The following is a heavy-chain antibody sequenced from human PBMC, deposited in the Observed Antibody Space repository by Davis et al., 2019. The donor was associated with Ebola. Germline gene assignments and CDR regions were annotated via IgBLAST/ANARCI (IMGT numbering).Heavy chain of an antibody. CDR3: ARGFRGWFDP. CDR1: GFIFGTHS. Sequence: GESLKISCAASGFIFGTHSMHWVRQAPGKGLEWVAVISYDGSDQCYKDSVKGRFTISRDNSKNTLYLQMNSLTTEDTAVYYCARGFRGWFDPWGQGTLVTVSS. J-gene: IGHJ5*02. D-gene: IGHD2-15*01. CDR2: ISYDGSDQ. V-gene: IGHV3-30*03.